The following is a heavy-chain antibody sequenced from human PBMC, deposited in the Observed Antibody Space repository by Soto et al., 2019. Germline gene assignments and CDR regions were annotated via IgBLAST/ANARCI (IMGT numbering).Heavy chain of an antibody. J-gene: IGHJ3*02. CDR2: IIPILGIA. Sequence: ASVKVSCKASGGTFSSYTISWVRQAPGQGLEWMGRIIPILGIANYAQKFQGRVTITADKSTSTAYMELSSLRSEDTAVYYCARPEYYYDSSGYAFDIWGQGTMVTVSS. V-gene: IGHV1-69*02. CDR3: ARPEYYYDSSGYAFDI. D-gene: IGHD3-22*01. CDR1: GGTFSSYT.